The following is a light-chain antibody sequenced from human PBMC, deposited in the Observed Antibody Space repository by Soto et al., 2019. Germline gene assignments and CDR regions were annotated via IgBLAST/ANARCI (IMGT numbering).Light chain of an antibody. CDR1: SSNIGSNP. V-gene: IGLV1-44*01. Sequence: QSVLTQPPSASATPGQRVTIFCSGSSSNIGSNPVNWYQQFSGTAPKLLIYSNNQRPSGVPDRFSGSKSGTSASLAISGLQPEDEADYYCAAWDDSLNVYVFGTGTKVTVL. CDR2: SNN. CDR3: AAWDDSLNVYV. J-gene: IGLJ1*01.